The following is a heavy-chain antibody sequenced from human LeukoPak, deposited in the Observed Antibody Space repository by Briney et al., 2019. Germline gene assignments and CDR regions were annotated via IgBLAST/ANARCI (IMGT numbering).Heavy chain of an antibody. CDR3: VKDDHGSGSYWSGYFDY. CDR2: INSDGSST. D-gene: IGHD3-10*01. J-gene: IGHJ4*02. V-gene: IGHV3-74*01. CDR1: GFTFSSYW. Sequence: GGSLRLSCAASGFTFSSYWMHWVRQAPGKGLVWVSRINSDGSSTSYADSVKGRFTISRDNAKNTLYLQMNSLRAEDTAVYYCVKDDHGSGSYWSGYFDYWGQGTLVTVSS.